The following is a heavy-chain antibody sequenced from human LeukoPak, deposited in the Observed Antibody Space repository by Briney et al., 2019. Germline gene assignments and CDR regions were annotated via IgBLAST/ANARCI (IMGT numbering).Heavy chain of an antibody. Sequence: PSETLSLTCTVSGGSISSSIYYWGWIRQPPGKGLEWIGSMSYSGSTYYNPSLKSRVTISVDTSKNQFPLKLSSVTAADTAVYYCARENLGLAYYFDYWGQGTLVTVSS. J-gene: IGHJ4*02. CDR3: ARENLGLAYYFDY. V-gene: IGHV4-39*06. CDR1: GGSISSSIYY. CDR2: MSYSGST.